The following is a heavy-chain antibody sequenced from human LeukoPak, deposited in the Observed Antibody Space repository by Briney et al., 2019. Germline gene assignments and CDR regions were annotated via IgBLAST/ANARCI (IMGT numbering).Heavy chain of an antibody. CDR3: ATSYYDSSGYYYV. D-gene: IGHD3-22*01. J-gene: IGHJ4*02. V-gene: IGHV4-4*07. Sequence: PSETLSLTXTVSGGSISSYYWSWIRQPAGKGLEWIGRIYTSGSTNYNPSLKSRVTMSVDTSKNQFPLKLSSVTAADTAVYYCATSYYDSSGYYYVGGQGTLVAVSS. CDR1: GGSISSYY. CDR2: IYTSGST.